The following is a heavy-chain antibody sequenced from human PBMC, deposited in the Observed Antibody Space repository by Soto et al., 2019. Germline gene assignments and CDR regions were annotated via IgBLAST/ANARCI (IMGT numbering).Heavy chain of an antibody. CDR2: MDPNSGNT. J-gene: IGHJ4*02. Sequence: ASVKVSCKASGYTFTSYDINWVRQATGQGLEWMGWMDPNSGNTGYAQKFQGRVTMTRNTSISTAYMELSSLRSEDTAVYYCARGRGHDYGDYGRDYWGQGTLVTVSS. D-gene: IGHD4-17*01. V-gene: IGHV1-8*01. CDR3: ARGRGHDYGDYGRDY. CDR1: GYTFTSYD.